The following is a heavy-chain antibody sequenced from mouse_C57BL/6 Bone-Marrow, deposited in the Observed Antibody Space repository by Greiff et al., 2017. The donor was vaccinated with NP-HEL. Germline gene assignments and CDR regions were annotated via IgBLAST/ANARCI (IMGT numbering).Heavy chain of an antibody. CDR1: GFNIKDDY. V-gene: IGHV14-4*01. D-gene: IGHD3-2*02. Sequence: VQLQQSGAELVRPGASVKLSCTASGFNIKDDYMHWVKQRPEQGLEWIGWIDPENGDTEYASKFQGKATITADTSSNTAYLQLSSLTSEDTAVYYCTTGTAQATVYFDYWGQGTTLTVSS. CDR3: TTGTAQATVYFDY. J-gene: IGHJ2*01. CDR2: IDPENGDT.